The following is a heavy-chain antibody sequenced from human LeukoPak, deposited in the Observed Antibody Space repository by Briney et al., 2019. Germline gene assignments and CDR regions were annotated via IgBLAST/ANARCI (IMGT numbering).Heavy chain of an antibody. V-gene: IGHV4-39*01. CDR3: ARQLPTAAADTRGYFDY. D-gene: IGHD6-13*01. J-gene: IGHJ4*01. CDR1: GGSISNADYY. CDR2: MFYGGTN. Sequence: PSETLSLTCSVSGGSISNADYYWGWIRQAPGKGLEWIGSMFYGGTNHYNPSLKSRATISVDTSKNQFSLQLPSVTAADAAIYYCARQLPTAAADTRGYFDYWGQGAVVTVSS.